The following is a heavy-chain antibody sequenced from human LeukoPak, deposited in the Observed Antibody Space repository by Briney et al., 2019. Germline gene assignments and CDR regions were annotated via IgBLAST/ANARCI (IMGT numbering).Heavy chain of an antibody. CDR3: ARDSSGYWYPDAFDI. D-gene: IGHD3-22*01. Sequence: SETLSLTCTVSGGSISSYYWSWIQQPPGKGLEWIGYIYYSGSTNYNPSLKSRVTISVDTSKNQFSLKLSSVTAADTAVYYCARDSSGYWYPDAFDIWGQGTMVTVSS. J-gene: IGHJ3*02. CDR2: IYYSGST. CDR1: GGSISSYY. V-gene: IGHV4-59*01.